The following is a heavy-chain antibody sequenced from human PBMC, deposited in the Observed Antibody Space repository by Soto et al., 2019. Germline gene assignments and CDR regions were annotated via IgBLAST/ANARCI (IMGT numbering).Heavy chain of an antibody. CDR2: IYYIGST. D-gene: IGHD3-16*02. J-gene: IGHJ5*02. V-gene: IGHV4-39*01. Sequence: SETLSLTCTVSGDSITNSNYYWGWFRQPPGKGLEWIASIYYIGSTYYNPSLKSRVTISVDTSNNQFSLNLNSVTASDTAVYYCAGRNSLASVSLNFRELSNYKWIDPWGPGTLVTLSS. CDR1: GDSITNSNYY. CDR3: AGRNSLASVSLNFRELSNYKWIDP.